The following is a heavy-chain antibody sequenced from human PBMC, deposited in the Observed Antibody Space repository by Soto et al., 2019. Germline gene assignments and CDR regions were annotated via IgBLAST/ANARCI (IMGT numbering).Heavy chain of an antibody. J-gene: IGHJ5*02. CDR3: AKDPYSSTINWFDP. CDR2: ISYDGSNK. Sequence: QVHLVESGGGVVQPGTSLRLSCAASGFTFSSYGMHWVRQAPGKGLEWVALISYDGSNKYYGDSVKGRFTISRDNSKNTLYLQINSLRVEDTAVYYCAKDPYSSTINWFDPWGQGTLVTVSS. V-gene: IGHV3-30*18. D-gene: IGHD6-13*01. CDR1: GFTFSSYG.